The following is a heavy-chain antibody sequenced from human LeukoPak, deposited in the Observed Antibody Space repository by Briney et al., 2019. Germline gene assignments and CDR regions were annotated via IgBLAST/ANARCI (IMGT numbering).Heavy chain of an antibody. CDR2: MYHSGST. CDR3: ARGFRGDNFDY. J-gene: IGHJ4*02. V-gene: IGHV4-38-2*02. Sequence: TSETLSLTCSVSGYSISSAYYWGWIRQPPGKGLEGIGTMYHSGSTNYNPSLKRRVTISVDTSKNQFSLKLSSVTAADTAVYFCARGFRGDNFDYWGQGTLVTVSS. D-gene: IGHD7-27*01. CDR1: GYSISSAYY.